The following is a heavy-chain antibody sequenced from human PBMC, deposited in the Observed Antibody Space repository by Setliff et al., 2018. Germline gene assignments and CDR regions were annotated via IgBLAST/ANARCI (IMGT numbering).Heavy chain of an antibody. V-gene: IGHV5-51*01. CDR1: GYSFTRYW. CDR3: ARRQGANWGSDYYYGMDV. J-gene: IGHJ6*02. Sequence: GESLTISCKGSGYSFTRYWIGWVRQMPGKGLEWMGIIYPSDSDTRYSPSFQGQVTISADKSISTAYLQWSSLKASDTAMYYCARRQGANWGSDYYYGMDVWGQGTTVTV. CDR2: IYPSDSDT. D-gene: IGHD7-27*01.